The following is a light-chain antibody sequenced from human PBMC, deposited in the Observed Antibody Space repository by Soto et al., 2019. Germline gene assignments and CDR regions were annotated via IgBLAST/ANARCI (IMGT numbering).Light chain of an antibody. CDR1: SRDVGTYKY. CDR3: SSYTTTNSLV. CDR2: EVS. J-gene: IGLJ1*01. V-gene: IGLV2-14*01. Sequence: QSVLTQPASVSGSPGQSITISCSGTSRDVGTYKYVSWYQQHPGKAPKLMIYEVSYRPSGVSNRFSGSKSGNTASLTISGLQAEDEADYYCSSYTTTNSLVFGIGTKVTVL.